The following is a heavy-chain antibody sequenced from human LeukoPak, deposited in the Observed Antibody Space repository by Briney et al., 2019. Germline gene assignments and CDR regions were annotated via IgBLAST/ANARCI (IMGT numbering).Heavy chain of an antibody. D-gene: IGHD5-24*01. CDR2: INSDGSST. V-gene: IGHV3-74*01. CDR1: GFTFSSYW. CDR3: ARDEMTPERYYGMDV. Sequence: GGSLRLSCAASGFTFSSYWMHWVRRATGKGLVWGSRINSDGSSTSYADSVKGRFTISRDNAKNTLYLQMNSLRAEDTAVYYCARDEMTPERYYGMDVWGQGTTVTVSS. J-gene: IGHJ6*02.